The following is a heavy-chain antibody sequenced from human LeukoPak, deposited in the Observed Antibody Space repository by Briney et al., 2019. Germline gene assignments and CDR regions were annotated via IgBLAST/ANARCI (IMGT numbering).Heavy chain of an antibody. J-gene: IGHJ5*02. V-gene: IGHV4-61*02. CDR2: IYTSGST. CDR1: GGSISSGSYY. Sequence: PSETLPLTCTVSGGSISSGSYYWSWIRQPAGKGLEWIGRIYTSGSTNYNPSLKSRVTISVDTSKNQFSLKLSSVTAADTAVYYCARDCSSTSCPLRVDPWGQGTLVTVSS. D-gene: IGHD2-2*01. CDR3: ARDCSSTSCPLRVDP.